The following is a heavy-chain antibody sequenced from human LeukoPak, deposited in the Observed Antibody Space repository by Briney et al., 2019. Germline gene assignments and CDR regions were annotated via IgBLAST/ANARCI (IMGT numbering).Heavy chain of an antibody. J-gene: IGHJ6*02. V-gene: IGHV1-8*01. CDR2: MNPNSGNT. D-gene: IGHD1-1*01. CDR3: ATRTEVNGMDV. CDR1: GYTLTSYD. Sequence: ASVKVSCKASGYTLTSYDINWVRQATGQGLEWMGWMNPNSGNTGYAQKFRGRVTMTRNTSISTAYMELSSLRSEDTAVYYCATRTEVNGMDVWGQGTTVTVSS.